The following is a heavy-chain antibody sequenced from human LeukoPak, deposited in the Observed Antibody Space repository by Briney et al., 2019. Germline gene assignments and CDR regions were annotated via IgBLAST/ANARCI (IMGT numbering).Heavy chain of an antibody. CDR3: SNGHYGLDV. Sequence: GGSLRLSCAASGFTFSGASLNWVRQAPGEGLEWVGRVGSKVDDYATAYAESVKGRFIISREDSKNTAYLQMNSLKTDDTAVYYCSNGHYGLDVWGQGTTVTVSS. V-gene: IGHV3-73*01. CDR2: VGSKVDDYAT. D-gene: IGHD3/OR15-3a*01. J-gene: IGHJ6*02. CDR1: GFTFSGAS.